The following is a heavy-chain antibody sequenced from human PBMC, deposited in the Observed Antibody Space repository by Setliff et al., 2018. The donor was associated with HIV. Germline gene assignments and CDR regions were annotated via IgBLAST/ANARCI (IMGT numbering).Heavy chain of an antibody. V-gene: IGHV4-34*01. J-gene: IGHJ4*02. D-gene: IGHD3-10*01. CDR3: ASLRARISLVRIDY. CDR1: GASFSGYY. CDR2: INHSGST. Sequence: KASETLSLTCAVYGASFSGYYWSWIRQPPGKGLEWIGEINHSGSTNYNSSLKSRVTISVDTSKSQFSLKLSSVTAADTALYYCASLRARISLVRIDYWGQGALVTVSS.